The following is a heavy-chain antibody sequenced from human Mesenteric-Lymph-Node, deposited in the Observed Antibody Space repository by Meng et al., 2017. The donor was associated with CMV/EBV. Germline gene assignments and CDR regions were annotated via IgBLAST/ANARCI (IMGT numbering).Heavy chain of an antibody. CDR1: GGSINTRSYF. J-gene: IGHJ6*02. V-gene: IGHV4-39*07. Sequence: SETLSLTCTVSGGSINTRSYFWGWIRQPPGEGLEWIGVVYYSGTTYYSPSLKSRVTISVDTSKNQFSLKLSSVTAADTAVYYCARSGYCSSTSCYNDYYYYGLDVWGQGTTVTVSS. D-gene: IGHD2-2*02. CDR3: ARSGYCSSTSCYNDYYYYGLDV. CDR2: VYYSGTT.